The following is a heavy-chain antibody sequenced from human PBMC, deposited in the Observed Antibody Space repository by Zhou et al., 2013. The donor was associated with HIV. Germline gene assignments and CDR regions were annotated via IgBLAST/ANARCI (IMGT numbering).Heavy chain of an antibody. J-gene: IGHJ6*03. V-gene: IGHV1-2*02. CDR3: ARASLRPADYYYYYMDV. CDR2: INPNSGGT. Sequence: QVQLVQSGAEVKKPGASVKVSCKASGYTFTGYYMHWVRQAPGQGLEWMGWINPNSGGTNYAQKFQGRVTITTDESTSTAYMELSSLRSEDTAVYYCARASLRPADYYYYYMDVWGKGTTVTVSS. CDR1: GYTFTGYY. D-gene: IGHD4-17*01.